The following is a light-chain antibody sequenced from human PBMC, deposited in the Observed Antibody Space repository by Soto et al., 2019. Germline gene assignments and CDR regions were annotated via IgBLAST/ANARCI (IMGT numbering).Light chain of an antibody. J-gene: IGKJ3*01. CDR2: DAS. Sequence: DIQMTQSPSSLSASVGDRVTITCQASQDISNYLNWYQQKPGKAPKLLIYDASNLETGVPSRFSGSGSGTDFTFPISSLQPEDIATYYCQQYDNLSFTFGPGTKVISN. V-gene: IGKV1-33*01. CDR1: QDISNY. CDR3: QQYDNLSFT.